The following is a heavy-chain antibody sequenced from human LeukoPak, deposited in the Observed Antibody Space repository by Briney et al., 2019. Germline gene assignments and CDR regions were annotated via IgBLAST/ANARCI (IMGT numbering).Heavy chain of an antibody. CDR2: IYYSGST. CDR1: GGSISSSSYY. J-gene: IGHJ5*02. V-gene: IGHV4-39*01. D-gene: IGHD3-22*01. CDR3: ARLGDDSIGYYYVSRFDP. Sequence: SETLSLTCTVSGGSISSSSYYWGWIRQPPGKGLEWIGSIYYSGSTYYNPSLKSRVTISVDTSKNQFSLKLSSVTAADTAVYYCARLGDDSIGYYYVSRFDPWGQGTLVTVSS.